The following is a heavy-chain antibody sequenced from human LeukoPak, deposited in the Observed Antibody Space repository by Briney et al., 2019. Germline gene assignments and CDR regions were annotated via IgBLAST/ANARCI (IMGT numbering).Heavy chain of an antibody. D-gene: IGHD6-13*01. CDR1: GGSISSGGYY. Sequence: SETLSLTCTVSGGSISSGGYYWSWIRQHPGKGLEWIGYIYYSGSTYYNPSLKSRVTMSVDTSKNQFSLKLSSVTAADTAVYYCARVAAAGFFPDWGQGTLVTVSS. J-gene: IGHJ4*02. CDR2: IYYSGST. V-gene: IGHV4-31*03. CDR3: ARVAAAGFFPD.